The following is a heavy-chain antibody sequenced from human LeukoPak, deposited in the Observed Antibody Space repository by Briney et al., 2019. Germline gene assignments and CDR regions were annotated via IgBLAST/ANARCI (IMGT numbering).Heavy chain of an antibody. D-gene: IGHD3-16*01. V-gene: IGHV4-34*01. CDR2: VNHGGDT. Sequence: SETLSLTCAVYGGSFSGYYWSWIRQSPGKGLEWIGEVNHGGDTNYNPSLRSRVTISLDTSKNHFSLKLRSVTAADTAIYNCARAAWNGGGGFDPWGQGTLVTVSS. J-gene: IGHJ5*02. CDR3: ARAAWNGGGGFDP. CDR1: GGSFSGYY.